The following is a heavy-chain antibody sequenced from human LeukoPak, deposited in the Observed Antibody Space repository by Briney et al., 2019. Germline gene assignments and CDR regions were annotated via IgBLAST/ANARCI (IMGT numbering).Heavy chain of an antibody. CDR1: GFTFSSYA. D-gene: IGHD3-3*01. J-gene: IGHJ4*02. CDR2: IKQDGSEK. Sequence: GGSLRLSCAASGFTFSSYAIHWVRQAPGKGLEWVANIKQDGSEKYYVDSVKGRFTISRDNAKNSLYLQMNSLRAEDTAVYYCARDLGVGWGQGTLVTVSS. CDR3: ARDLGVG. V-gene: IGHV3-7*01.